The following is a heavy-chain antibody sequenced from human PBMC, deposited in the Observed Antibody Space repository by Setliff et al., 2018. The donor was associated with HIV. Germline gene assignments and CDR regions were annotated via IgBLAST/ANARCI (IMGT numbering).Heavy chain of an antibody. D-gene: IGHD2-15*01. V-gene: IGHV4-34*01. Sequence: LSETLSLTCAVYGGSFSDYSWTWIRRPPGKGLEWIGEIHHSGRTDYNPSLTSRVTMSVDSSKNQFSLRLSSVAAADTAVYYCARGRCSGGTCSGRYSYLHIDVWGKGTTVTVPS. CDR2: IHHSGRT. J-gene: IGHJ6*03. CDR1: GGSFSDYS. CDR3: ARGRCSGGTCSGRYSYLHIDV.